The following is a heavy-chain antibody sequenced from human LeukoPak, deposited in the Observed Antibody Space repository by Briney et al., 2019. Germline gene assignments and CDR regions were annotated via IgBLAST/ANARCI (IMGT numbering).Heavy chain of an antibody. CDR3: SRVVQDVTGADY. D-gene: IGHD3-9*01. Sequence: GGSLRLSCAASGFTFSSYHMNWVRQAPGKGLEWLSYIHSTSASIHYADSVKGRFTISRDNAKNSLYLQMNSLRAEDTAVYYCSRVVQDVTGADYWGQGTRVIVSS. V-gene: IGHV3-48*01. CDR1: GFTFSSYH. J-gene: IGHJ4*02. CDR2: IHSTSASI.